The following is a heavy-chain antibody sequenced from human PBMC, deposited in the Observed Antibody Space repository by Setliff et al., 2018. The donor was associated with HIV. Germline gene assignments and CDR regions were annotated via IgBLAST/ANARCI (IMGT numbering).Heavy chain of an antibody. CDR1: GYSISSGYY. CDR3: ARGIAVAGPYFDY. CDR2: IYHTGST. D-gene: IGHD6-19*01. J-gene: IGHJ4*02. Sequence: SETLSLTCAVSGYSISSGYYWGWIRQTPGKGLEWIGSIYHTGSTNYSPSLKSRVTISMDKSKNQFSLRLNSVTAADTAVYYCARGIAVAGPYFDYWGQGTLVTVSS. V-gene: IGHV4-38-2*01.